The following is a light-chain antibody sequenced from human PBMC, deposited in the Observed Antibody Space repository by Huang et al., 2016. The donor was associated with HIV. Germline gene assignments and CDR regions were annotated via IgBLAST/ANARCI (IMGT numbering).Light chain of an antibody. CDR1: QSVSSRY. CDR3: QQYGTSRIFT. Sequence: EIVLTQSPGTLFLSPGERATLSCRASQSVSSRYLAWYQQKPGQAPRRLIYGASYRATGIPDRFSGSGSGTDFTRTISRLEPEDLAVYYCQQYGTSRIFTFGPGTRVDIK. V-gene: IGKV3-20*01. CDR2: GAS. J-gene: IGKJ3*01.